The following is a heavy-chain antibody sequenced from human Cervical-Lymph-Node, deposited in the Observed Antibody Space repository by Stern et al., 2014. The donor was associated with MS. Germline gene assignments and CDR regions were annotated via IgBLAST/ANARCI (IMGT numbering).Heavy chain of an antibody. CDR3: AKVYGSGPFDY. V-gene: IGHV3-23*04. CDR1: GFTFSSYA. CDR2: ISGSDGST. Sequence: EVQLVESGGTLVQPGGSLRLSCAASGFTFSSYAMSWVRQAPGTGMEWVSVISGSDGSTFYADSVKGRFTISRDNSKNTLFLQMNSLRAEDTAVYYCAKVYGSGPFDYWGQGTLVTVSS. D-gene: IGHD6-19*01. J-gene: IGHJ4*02.